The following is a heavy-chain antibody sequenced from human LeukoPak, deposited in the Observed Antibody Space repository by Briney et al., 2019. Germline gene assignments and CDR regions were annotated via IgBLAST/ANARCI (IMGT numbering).Heavy chain of an antibody. J-gene: IGHJ4*02. Sequence: PGESLKISCKGSGYSFTNYWIGWVRQMPGIGLEWMGIIYPGDSDTRYSPSFQGQVTISADKSISTAYLQWSSLKASDTAMYCCARHSSGWYGPGDYWGQGTLVTVSS. D-gene: IGHD6-19*01. CDR2: IYPGDSDT. CDR1: GYSFTNYW. CDR3: ARHSSGWYGPGDY. V-gene: IGHV5-51*01.